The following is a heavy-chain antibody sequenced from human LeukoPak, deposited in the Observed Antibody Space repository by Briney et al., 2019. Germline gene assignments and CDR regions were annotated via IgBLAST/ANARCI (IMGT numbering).Heavy chain of an antibody. CDR3: ARHGAVTANFDY. J-gene: IGHJ4*02. CDR2: IYYSGST. V-gene: IGHV4-59*08. D-gene: IGHD2-21*02. CDR1: GGSISSYY. Sequence: PSETLSLTCTVSGGSISSYYWSWIRQPPGKGLAWIGYIYYSGSTNYNPSLKSRVTISVDTSKNQFSLRLSSVTAADTAVYYCARHGAVTANFDYWGQGTLVTVSS.